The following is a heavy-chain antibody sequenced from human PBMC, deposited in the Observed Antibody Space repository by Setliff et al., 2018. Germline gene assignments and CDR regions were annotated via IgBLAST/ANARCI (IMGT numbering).Heavy chain of an antibody. CDR3: ARENLLTGPNTFDL. Sequence: SVKVSCKVSGYTLTELSMHWVRQAPGQGLEWMGGIIPIFHSPNYAQSFQGRVAISADESTSSVFLELSSLRSEDTAVYYCARENLLTGPNTFDLWGPGTMVTVSS. CDR2: IIPIFHSP. CDR1: GYTLTELS. D-gene: IGHD3-9*01. J-gene: IGHJ3*01. V-gene: IGHV1-69*13.